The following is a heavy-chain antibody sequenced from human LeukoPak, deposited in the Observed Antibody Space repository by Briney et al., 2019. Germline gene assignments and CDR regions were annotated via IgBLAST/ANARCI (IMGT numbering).Heavy chain of an antibody. V-gene: IGHV3-64*01. CDR2: INSNGDDT. Sequence: RPGGSLRLSCAASGFTFSHYSMHWVRQAPGKGLEYVSAINSNGDDTYYVNSVKGRFTISRDNSKNTLYLQMGSLRAEDMAVYYCARNPGRSPDYWGQGTLVTVSS. CDR1: GFTFSHYS. CDR3: ARNPGRSPDY. D-gene: IGHD1-26*01. J-gene: IGHJ4*02.